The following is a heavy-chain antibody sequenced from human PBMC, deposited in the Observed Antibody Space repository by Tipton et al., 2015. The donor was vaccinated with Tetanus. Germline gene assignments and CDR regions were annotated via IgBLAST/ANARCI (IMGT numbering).Heavy chain of an antibody. D-gene: IGHD3-10*01. CDR3: ARSLVRGPFDM. J-gene: IGHJ3*02. CDR1: GFSFDTYS. V-gene: IGHV3-21*01. CDR2: ISSGDTYI. Sequence: GSLRLSCAASGFSFDTYSMNWVRQAPGKGLEWVSLISSGDTYIHYADSVRGRFTISRDNAKNSLLLQMNSLTVDDTGVYFCARSLVRGPFDMWGQGTLVTVSS.